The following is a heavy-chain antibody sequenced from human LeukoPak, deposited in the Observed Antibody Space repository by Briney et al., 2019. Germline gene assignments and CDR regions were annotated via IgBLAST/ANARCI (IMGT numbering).Heavy chain of an antibody. D-gene: IGHD4-17*01. Sequence: PSETPSLTCTVSGGSISGSNYYWGWVRQSPEKGLEWIGSIIYSGTTHYDPSLRSRVTISVDTSKSQFSLRLTSVTAADTAVYYCARDFGDHRIDYWGQGTLVTVSS. CDR1: GGSISGSNYY. CDR2: IIYSGTT. CDR3: ARDFGDHRIDY. V-gene: IGHV4-39*05. J-gene: IGHJ4*02.